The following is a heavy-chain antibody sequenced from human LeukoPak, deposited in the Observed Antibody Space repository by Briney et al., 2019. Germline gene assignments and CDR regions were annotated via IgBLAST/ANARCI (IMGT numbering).Heavy chain of an antibody. D-gene: IGHD3-10*01. CDR1: GFAFSLYG. CDR2: ISNDGSKT. V-gene: IGHV3-33*06. CDR3: AKDSRGANFFGDFDY. J-gene: IGHJ4*02. Sequence: PGGSLRLSCAASGFAFSLYGMHWVRQAPGKGLEGVALISNDGSKTYYADSVKVRFTISRDNSKNTVYLQVSSLRADDTAVYYCAKDSRGANFFGDFDYWGQGTLVTVSS.